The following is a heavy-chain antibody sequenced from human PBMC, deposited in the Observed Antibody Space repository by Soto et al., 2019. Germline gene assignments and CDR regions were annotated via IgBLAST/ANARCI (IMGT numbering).Heavy chain of an antibody. D-gene: IGHD4-17*01. CDR3: ARDPSTTVVTPSLAWFDP. CDR2: IIPILGIA. V-gene: IGHV1-69*08. Sequence: QVQLVQSGAEVKKPGSSVKVSCKASGGTFSSYTISWVRQAPGQGLEWMGRIIPILGIANYAQKFQGRVTITADKSTSTAYMELSSLRSEDTAVYYCARDPSTTVVTPSLAWFDPWGQGTLVTVSS. CDR1: GGTFSSYT. J-gene: IGHJ5*02.